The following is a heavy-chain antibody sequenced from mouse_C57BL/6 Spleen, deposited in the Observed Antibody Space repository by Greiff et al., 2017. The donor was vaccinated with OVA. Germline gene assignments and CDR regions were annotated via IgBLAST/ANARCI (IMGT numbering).Heavy chain of an antibody. CDR2: IRNKANGYTT. D-gene: IGHD4-1*01. CDR1: GFTFTDYY. CDR3: ARQTGSYWYFDV. Sequence: EVQLVESGGGLVQPGGSLSLSCAASGFTFTDYYMSWVRQPPGKALEWLGFIRNKANGYTTEYSASVKGRFTISRDNSQSILYLQMNALRAEDSATYYCARQTGSYWYFDVWGTGTTVTVSS. V-gene: IGHV7-3*01. J-gene: IGHJ1*03.